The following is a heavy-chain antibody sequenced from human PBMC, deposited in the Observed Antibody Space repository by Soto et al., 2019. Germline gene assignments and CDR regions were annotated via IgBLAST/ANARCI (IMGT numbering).Heavy chain of an antibody. J-gene: IGHJ6*02. V-gene: IGHV1-69*13. D-gene: IGHD3-22*01. CDR1: GGTFRSYS. CDR3: ARPDEGGYSSNHHYYYALDV. CDR2: IIPIFDIT. Sequence: SVKVSCKASGGTFRSYSISWVRQAPGQGLEWMGGIIPIFDITNYAQKFQGRVTITADESTSTAYMELSSLGSDGTAVYYCARPDEGGYSSNHHYYYALDVWGQGTTVTVSS.